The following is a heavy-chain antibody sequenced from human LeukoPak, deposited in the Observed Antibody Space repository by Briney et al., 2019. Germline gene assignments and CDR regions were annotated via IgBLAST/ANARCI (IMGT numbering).Heavy chain of an antibody. CDR1: GYTFTGYY. Sequence: ASVKVSCKASGYTFTGYYMHWVRQAPGQGLEWMGWINPNSGGTNYAQKFQGWVTMTRDTSISTAYMELSRLRSDDTAVYYCARDLRDYYYGMDVWGQGTTVTVSS. CDR3: ARDLRDYYYGMDV. D-gene: IGHD4-17*01. V-gene: IGHV1-2*04. CDR2: INPNSGGT. J-gene: IGHJ6*02.